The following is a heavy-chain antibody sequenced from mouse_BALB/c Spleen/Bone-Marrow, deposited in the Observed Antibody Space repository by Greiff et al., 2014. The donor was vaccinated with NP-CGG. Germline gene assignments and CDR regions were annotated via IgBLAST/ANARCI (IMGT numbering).Heavy chain of an antibody. Sequence: QVQLKQSGPGLVAPSQTLSITCTVSGFSLTSYGVHWVRQSPGKGLEWLGVIWAGGSTNYNSALMYRLSISKDNSKSQVFLKMNSLQTDDTAMYYCARYYYGFLDYWGQGTTLTVSS. CDR1: GFSLTSYG. V-gene: IGHV2-9*02. CDR3: ARYYYGFLDY. J-gene: IGHJ2*01. D-gene: IGHD1-2*01. CDR2: IWAGGST.